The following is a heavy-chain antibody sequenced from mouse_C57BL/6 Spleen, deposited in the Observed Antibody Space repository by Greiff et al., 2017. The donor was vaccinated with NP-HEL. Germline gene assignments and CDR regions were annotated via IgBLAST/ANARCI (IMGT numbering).Heavy chain of an antibody. J-gene: IGHJ2*01. V-gene: IGHV1-81*01. CDR3: AKRGSYYFDY. CDR2: IYPRSGNT. CDR1: GYTFTSYG. Sequence: VKLQQSGAELARPGASVKLSCKASGYTFTSYGISWVKQRTGQGLEWIGEIYPRSGNTYYNEKFKGKATLTADKSSSTAYMELRSLTSEDSAVYFCAKRGSYYFDYWGQGTTLTVSS.